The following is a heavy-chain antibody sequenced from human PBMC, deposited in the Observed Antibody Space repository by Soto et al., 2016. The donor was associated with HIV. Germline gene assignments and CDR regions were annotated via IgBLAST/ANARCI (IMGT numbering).Heavy chain of an antibody. CDR2: INWNGAST. J-gene: IGHJ4*02. Sequence: EVQLVESGGGLVRPGGSLRLSCAASGFTFDDYGMSWVRQVPGKGLEWVSGINWNGASTGYADSVKGRFTISRDNAKNSLYLHMNSLRAEDTALYYCARGFITMILGATNYFDYWGQGTLVTVSS. CDR3: ARGFITMILGATNYFDY. V-gene: IGHV3-20*04. CDR1: GFTFDDYG. D-gene: IGHD3-22*01.